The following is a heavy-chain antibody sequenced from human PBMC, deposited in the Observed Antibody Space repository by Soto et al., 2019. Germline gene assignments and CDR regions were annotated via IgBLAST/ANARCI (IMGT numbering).Heavy chain of an antibody. CDR3: AKFQSVVPAAIRVGWFDP. J-gene: IGHJ5*02. CDR1: RFTFSSYA. V-gene: IGHV3-23*01. D-gene: IGHD2-2*01. Sequence: EVQLLESGGGLVQPGGSLRLSCAASRFTFSSYAMSWVRQAPGKGLEWVSAISGSGGSTYYADSVKGRFTISRDNSKNTLYLQMNSLRAEDTAVYYCAKFQSVVPAAIRVGWFDPRGQGTLVTVSS. CDR2: ISGSGGST.